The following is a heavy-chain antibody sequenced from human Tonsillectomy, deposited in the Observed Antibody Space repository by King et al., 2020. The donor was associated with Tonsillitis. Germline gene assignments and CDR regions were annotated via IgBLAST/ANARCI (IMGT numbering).Heavy chain of an antibody. J-gene: IGHJ2*01. CDR1: GFTFSSYS. D-gene: IGHD4-17*01. V-gene: IGHV3-48*02. CDR3: ARTNWKGDYVPGSWYFDL. Sequence: EVQLVESGGGLVQPGGSLRLSCAASGFTFSSYSMNWVRQAPGKGLEWVSYISSSSSTIYYADSLKGRFTISRDNAKNSLYLQMNSLRDEDTAVYYCARTNWKGDYVPGSWYFDLWGRGTLVTVSS. CDR2: ISSSSSTI.